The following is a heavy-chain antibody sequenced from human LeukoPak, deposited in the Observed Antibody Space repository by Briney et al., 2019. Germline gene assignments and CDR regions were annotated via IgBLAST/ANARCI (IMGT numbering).Heavy chain of an antibody. D-gene: IGHD6-13*01. CDR2: ITGSGDYT. J-gene: IGHJ5*02. Sequence: GGSLRLSCAGSRFTFSNYAMSWVRQAPGKGLEWVSAITGSGDYTDYADSVKGRFTISRDNSRNTAFLQMNSLRAEDTAVYYCARGYSSSWRYNWFDPWGQGTLVTVSS. CDR1: RFTFSNYA. CDR3: ARGYSSSWRYNWFDP. V-gene: IGHV3-23*01.